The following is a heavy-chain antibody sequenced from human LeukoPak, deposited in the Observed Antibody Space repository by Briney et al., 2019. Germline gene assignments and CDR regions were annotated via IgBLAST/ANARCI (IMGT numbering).Heavy chain of an antibody. J-gene: IGHJ3*02. CDR2: IYYSGNT. CDR1: GFTFSSYW. CDR3: ARYSGSHYAFDI. Sequence: PGGSLRLSCAASGFTFSSYWMDWIRQAPGKGLEWIGNIYYSGNTFYNPSLKSRLTISVDTSKNQFSLKLSSVTAADTAVYYCARYSGSHYAFDIWGQGTMVTVSS. V-gene: IGHV4-39*01. D-gene: IGHD1-26*01.